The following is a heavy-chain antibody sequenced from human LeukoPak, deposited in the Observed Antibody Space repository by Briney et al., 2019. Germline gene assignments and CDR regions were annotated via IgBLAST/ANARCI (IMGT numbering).Heavy chain of an antibody. CDR1: GFTFSSYA. J-gene: IGHJ4*02. CDR2: ISYDGSNK. CDR3: AREGNDYFDY. V-gene: IGHV3-30-3*01. Sequence: GGSLRLSCAASGFTFSSYAMQWVRQAPGKGLEWVAVISYDGSNKYYADSVKGRFTIPRDNSKNTLYLQMNSLRAEDTAVYYCAREGNDYFDYWGQGTLVTVSS.